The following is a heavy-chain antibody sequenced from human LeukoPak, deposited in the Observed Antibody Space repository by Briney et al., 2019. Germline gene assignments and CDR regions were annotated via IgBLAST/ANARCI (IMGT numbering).Heavy chain of an antibody. Sequence: SETLSLTCTVSGGSISSYYWTWIRQPPGKGLEWIGYIYYSGSTNYNPSLKSRVTISVDTSKNQFSLKLSSVTATDTAVYYCARGIAVAGMYYFDYWGQGTLVTVSS. D-gene: IGHD6-19*01. J-gene: IGHJ4*02. V-gene: IGHV4-59*01. CDR3: ARGIAVAGMYYFDY. CDR1: GGSISSYY. CDR2: IYYSGST.